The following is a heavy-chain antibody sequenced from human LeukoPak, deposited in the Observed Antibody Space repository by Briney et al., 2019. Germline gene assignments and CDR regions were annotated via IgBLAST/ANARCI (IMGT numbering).Heavy chain of an antibody. CDR1: GYSISSGYY. CDR2: IFHSGNT. Sequence: PSETLSLTCTVSGYSISSGYYWGWIRQPPGKGLEWIGNIFHSGNTYYNPSLKSRVTISVDTSKNQFSLKLNSVTAADTAVYYCARDPRYSGSYYYYYGMDVWGQGTTVTVSS. CDR3: ARDPRYSGSYYYYYGMDV. D-gene: IGHD1-26*01. V-gene: IGHV4-38-2*02. J-gene: IGHJ6*02.